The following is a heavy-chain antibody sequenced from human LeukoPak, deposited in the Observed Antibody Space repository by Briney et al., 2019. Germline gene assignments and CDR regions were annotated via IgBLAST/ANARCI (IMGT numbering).Heavy chain of an antibody. Sequence: GASVKVSCKASGYTFTSYAMNWVRQAPGQGLEWMGWINTNTGNPMYAQGFTGRFVFSLDTSVSTAYLQISSLKAEDTAVYYCARVVRGSSGYRYYFDYWGQGTQVTVSS. CDR1: GYTFTSYA. D-gene: IGHD3-22*01. J-gene: IGHJ4*02. V-gene: IGHV7-4-1*02. CDR3: ARVVRGSSGYRYYFDY. CDR2: INTNTGNP.